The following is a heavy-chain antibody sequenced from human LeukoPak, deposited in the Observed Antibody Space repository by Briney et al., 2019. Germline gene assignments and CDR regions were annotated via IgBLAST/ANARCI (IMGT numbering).Heavy chain of an antibody. Sequence: PSETLSLTCAVSGGSFSGHYWNWIRQPPGKGLEWIGEINHGGSTNYNPSLKSRVTISVDTSQNQFSLNLSPMTAADTAVYYCATRDSGYDAWYFDLWGRGTLVTVSS. CDR2: INHGGST. CDR3: ATRDSGYDAWYFDL. D-gene: IGHD5-12*01. CDR1: GGSFSGHY. V-gene: IGHV4-34*01. J-gene: IGHJ2*01.